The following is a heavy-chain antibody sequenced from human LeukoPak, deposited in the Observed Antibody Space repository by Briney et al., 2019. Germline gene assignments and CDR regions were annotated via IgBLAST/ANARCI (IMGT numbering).Heavy chain of an antibody. Sequence: GGSLRLSCAASGFTFSTYGMHWVRQAPGKGLEWVAFIRYDASNKYYADSVKGRFTISRDNSKNTLYLQMNSLRAEDTAVYYCAKDLSGSGSPPDYWGQGTLVTVSS. D-gene: IGHD1-26*01. CDR2: IRYDASNK. CDR3: AKDLSGSGSPPDY. CDR1: GFTFSTYG. V-gene: IGHV3-30*02. J-gene: IGHJ4*02.